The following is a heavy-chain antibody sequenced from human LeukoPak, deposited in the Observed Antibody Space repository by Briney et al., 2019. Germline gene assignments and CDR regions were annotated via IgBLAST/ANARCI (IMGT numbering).Heavy chain of an antibody. CDR1: GFTFSSYE. CDR2: ISSSGSTI. CDR3: ARAARSLVAVFDY. Sequence: GGSLRLSCAASGFTFSSYEMNWVRQAPGKGLEWVSYISSSGSTIYYADSVKGRFTISRDNAKNSLYLQMNSLRAEDTAVYYCARAARSLVAVFDYWGQGTLVTVSS. V-gene: IGHV3-48*03. D-gene: IGHD2-15*01. J-gene: IGHJ4*02.